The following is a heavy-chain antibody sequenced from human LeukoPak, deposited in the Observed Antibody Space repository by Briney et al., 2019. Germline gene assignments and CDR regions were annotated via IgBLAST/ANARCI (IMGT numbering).Heavy chain of an antibody. D-gene: IGHD7-27*01. V-gene: IGHV2-5*02. CDR1: GFSRSTSGVG. CDR2: IYWDDDK. Sequence: SAPTLSYPTPALTLTCTFSGFSRSTSGVGVGWIRQPPGKALETLALIYWDDDKRYSPSLKSRLTITKDTSKNQVVLTMTNMDPVDTATYYCAHSRWGAGDFDYWGQGTLVTVSS. J-gene: IGHJ4*02. CDR3: AHSRWGAGDFDY.